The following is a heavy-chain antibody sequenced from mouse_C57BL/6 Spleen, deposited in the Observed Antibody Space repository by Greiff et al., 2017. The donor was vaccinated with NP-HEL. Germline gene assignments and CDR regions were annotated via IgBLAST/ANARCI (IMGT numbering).Heavy chain of an antibody. Sequence: QVQLQQPGAELVMPGASVKLSCKASGYIFTSYWMYWVKQRPGQGLEWIGEIDPSDSYTNYNQKFKGKSTLTVDKSSSTAYMQLSSLTSEDSAVYCCARRDGYSFVYWGQGTLVTVSA. V-gene: IGHV1-69*01. CDR1: GYIFTSYW. CDR2: IDPSDSYT. D-gene: IGHD2-3*01. J-gene: IGHJ3*01. CDR3: ARRDGYSFVY.